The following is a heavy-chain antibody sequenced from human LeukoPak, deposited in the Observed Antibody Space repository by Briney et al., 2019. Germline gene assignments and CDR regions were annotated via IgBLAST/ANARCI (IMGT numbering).Heavy chain of an antibody. CDR2: IYYSGST. V-gene: IGHV4-31*03. D-gene: IGHD1-26*01. J-gene: IGHJ6*02. CDR1: GGSISSGGYY. CDR3: ARDGARNGMDV. Sequence: SETLSLTCTVSGGSISSGGYYWSWIRQHPGKGLEWIGYIYYSGSTYYNPSLKSRVTISVDTSKNQFSLKLSSVTAADTAVYYCARDGARNGMDVWGQGTTVTVSS.